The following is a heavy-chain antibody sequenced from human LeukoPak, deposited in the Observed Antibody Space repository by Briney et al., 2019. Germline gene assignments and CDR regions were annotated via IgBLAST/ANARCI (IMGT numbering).Heavy chain of an antibody. Sequence: GGSLRLSRAASGFTFSSYWMSWVRQAPGKGLEWVANIKQDGSEKYYVDSVKGRFTISRDNAKNSLYLQMNSLRAEDTAVYYCARDIMVRGVYYFDYWGQGTLVTVSS. J-gene: IGHJ4*02. V-gene: IGHV3-7*01. CDR2: IKQDGSEK. CDR3: ARDIMVRGVYYFDY. CDR1: GFTFSSYW. D-gene: IGHD3-10*01.